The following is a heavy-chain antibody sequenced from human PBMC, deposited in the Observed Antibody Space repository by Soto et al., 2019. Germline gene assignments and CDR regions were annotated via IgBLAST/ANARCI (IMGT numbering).Heavy chain of an antibody. CDR3: ARLGGYGVQWGWFDP. CDR2: IDYSGST. CDR1: GDSITNYY. V-gene: IGHV4-59*13. J-gene: IGHJ5*02. Sequence: SETLSLTCTVSGDSITNYYWSWIRQPPGKGLEWIGYIDYSGSTKYNPSLESRVTTSVDTSKKQISLKLSSVSAADTAVYYCARLGGYGVQWGWFDPWGQGTLVTVSS. D-gene: IGHD2-8*01.